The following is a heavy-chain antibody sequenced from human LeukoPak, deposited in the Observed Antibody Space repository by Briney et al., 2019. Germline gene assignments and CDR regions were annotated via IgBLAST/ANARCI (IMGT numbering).Heavy chain of an antibody. CDR1: GYSISSGYY. V-gene: IGHV4-38-2*02. Sequence: SETLSLTCTVSGYSISSGYYWGWIRQPPGKGLEWIGSIYTSGSTYYNPSLKSRVTISVDTSKNQFSLKLSSVTAADTAVYYCARENSKYSSSGTFDYWGQGTLVTVSS. J-gene: IGHJ4*02. CDR2: IYTSGST. D-gene: IGHD6-6*01. CDR3: ARENSKYSSSGTFDY.